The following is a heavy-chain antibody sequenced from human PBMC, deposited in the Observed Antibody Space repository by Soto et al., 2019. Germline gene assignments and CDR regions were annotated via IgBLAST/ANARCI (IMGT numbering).Heavy chain of an antibody. CDR1: GGSISSGGYY. CDR2: IYYSGST. D-gene: IGHD5-12*01. J-gene: IGHJ6*02. CDR3: ARGSRDGYNYYYCGMDV. V-gene: IGHV4-31*03. Sequence: SETLSLTCTVSGGSISSGGYYWSWIRQHPGKGLEWIGYIYYSGSTYYSPSLKSRVTISVDTSKNQFSLKLSSVTAADTAVYYCARGSRDGYNYYYCGMDVWGQGTTVTVSS.